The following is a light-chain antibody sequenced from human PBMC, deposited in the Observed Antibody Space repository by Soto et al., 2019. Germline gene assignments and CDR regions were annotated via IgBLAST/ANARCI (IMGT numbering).Light chain of an antibody. CDR1: QSIDNRY. CDR2: ATS. J-gene: IGKJ1*01. CDR3: FRHLARSWT. V-gene: IGKV3-20*01. Sequence: EIALTQSPGTLSSSLGERATLSCRASQSIDNRYFAGYQHKPGQAPRLLIYATSSRATGIPHRFGGSGSATALSLTINRLKPREFAVYYCFRHLARSWTFGQVTNVDI.